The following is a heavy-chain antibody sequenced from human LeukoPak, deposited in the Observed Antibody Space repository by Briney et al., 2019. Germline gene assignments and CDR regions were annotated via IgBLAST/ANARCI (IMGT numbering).Heavy chain of an antibody. Sequence: KPSETLSLTCTVSGYSISSGYYWGWIRQPPGKGLEWIGSIYHSGSTYYNPSLKSRVTISVDTSKNQFSLKLSSVTAADTAVYYCARHGAYYGSGSYYNVHLRPPGAFDIWGQGTMVTVSS. J-gene: IGHJ3*02. V-gene: IGHV4-38-2*02. CDR3: ARHGAYYGSGSYYNVHLRPPGAFDI. CDR2: IYHSGST. CDR1: GYSISSGYY. D-gene: IGHD3-10*01.